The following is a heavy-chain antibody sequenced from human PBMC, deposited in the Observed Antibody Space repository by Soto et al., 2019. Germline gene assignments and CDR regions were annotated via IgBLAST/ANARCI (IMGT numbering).Heavy chain of an antibody. J-gene: IGHJ6*02. Sequence: SVKVSCKASGGTFSSYAISCVRQAPGQGLEWMGGIIPIFGTANYAQKFQGRVTITADESTSTAYMELSSLRSEDTAVYYCATREGYYSSSFDDGMDVWGQGTTVTVSS. D-gene: IGHD6-6*01. CDR2: IIPIFGTA. V-gene: IGHV1-69*13. CDR1: GGTFSSYA. CDR3: ATREGYYSSSFDDGMDV.